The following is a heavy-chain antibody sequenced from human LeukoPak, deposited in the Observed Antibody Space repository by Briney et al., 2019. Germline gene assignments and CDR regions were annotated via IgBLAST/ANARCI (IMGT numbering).Heavy chain of an antibody. D-gene: IGHD4-17*01. V-gene: IGHV3-23*01. CDR2: ISGSGGST. Sequence: GGSLRLSCAASGFTFSSYAMSWVRQAPGKGLEWVSAISGSGGSTYYADSVKGRFTISRDNSKNTLYLQMNSLRAEDMAVYYCARGGRDGDYFDYWGQGTLVTVSS. J-gene: IGHJ4*02. CDR3: ARGGRDGDYFDY. CDR1: GFTFSSYA.